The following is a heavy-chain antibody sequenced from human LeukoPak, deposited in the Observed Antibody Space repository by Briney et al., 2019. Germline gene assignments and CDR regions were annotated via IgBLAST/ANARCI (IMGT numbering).Heavy chain of an antibody. D-gene: IGHD5-12*01. CDR2: IIPIFGTA. J-gene: IGHJ4*02. CDR3: AGADSGYDPVDY. CDR1: GGTFSSYA. Sequence: SVKVSCKASGGTFSSYAISWVRQAPGQGLEWMGGIIPIFGTANYAQKFQGRVTITTDESTSTAYMELSSLRSEDTAVYYCAGADSGYDPVDYWGQGTLVTVSS. V-gene: IGHV1-69*05.